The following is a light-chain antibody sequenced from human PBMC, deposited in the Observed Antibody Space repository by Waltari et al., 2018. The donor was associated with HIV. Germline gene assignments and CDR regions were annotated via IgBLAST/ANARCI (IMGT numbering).Light chain of an antibody. CDR3: QQYYSPPWT. CDR1: HSTLYSSNNRHY. J-gene: IGKJ1*01. CDR2: WRI. V-gene: IGKV4-1*01. Sequence: DIVMTQSPDSLAVSLGERATINCKSSHSTLYSSNNRHYLAWYQQMPGQPPQVLIYWRIIRESEVPDRFSGRRSGAYFTLTITSLQAEGVAVYYCQQYYSPPWTFGQGTKVEIK.